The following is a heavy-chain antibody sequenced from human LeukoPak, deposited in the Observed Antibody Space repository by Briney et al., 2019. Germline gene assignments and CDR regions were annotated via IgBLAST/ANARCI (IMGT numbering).Heavy chain of an antibody. V-gene: IGHV1-18*04. J-gene: IGHJ6*02. CDR3: ARPYSANWHPHPYRMDV. Sequence: GASVKVSCKASGDIFRRYGVTWARQAPGQGPEWMGCVRPYNGDPEYAQKFQGRVTMSTDTSTDTSYMELRSLGSDDTAVYYCARPYSANWHPHPYRMDVWGQGTTVIVSS. D-gene: IGHD1-1*01. CDR2: VRPYNGDP. CDR1: GDIFRRYG.